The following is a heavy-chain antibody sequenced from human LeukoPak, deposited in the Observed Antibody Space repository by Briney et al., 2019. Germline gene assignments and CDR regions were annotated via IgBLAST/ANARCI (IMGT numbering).Heavy chain of an antibody. CDR3: ARANYGSGTSPFDY. CDR1: GFSVSSKY. J-gene: IGHJ4*02. Sequence: GGSLRLSCAASGFSVSSKYMSWVRQAPGKGLEWVSVIYVGGSTNYADSVKGRVTISRDNSKNTLYLQMNRLRAEDTAVYYCARANYGSGTSPFDYWGQGTLVTVSS. CDR2: IYVGGST. D-gene: IGHD3-10*01. V-gene: IGHV3-66*01.